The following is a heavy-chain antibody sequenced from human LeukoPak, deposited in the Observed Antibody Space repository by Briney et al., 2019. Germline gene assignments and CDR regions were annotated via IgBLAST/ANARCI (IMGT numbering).Heavy chain of an antibody. CDR3: ARLYCSGGSCYSNY. Sequence: PSETLSLTCAVYGGSFSGYYWSWIRQPPGKGLEWIGEINHSGSTNYNPSLKSRVTISVDTSKNQFSLKLSSVTAADTAVYYCARLYCSGGSCYSNYWGQGNLVTVSS. V-gene: IGHV4-34*01. CDR2: INHSGST. CDR1: GGSFSGYY. J-gene: IGHJ4*02. D-gene: IGHD2-15*01.